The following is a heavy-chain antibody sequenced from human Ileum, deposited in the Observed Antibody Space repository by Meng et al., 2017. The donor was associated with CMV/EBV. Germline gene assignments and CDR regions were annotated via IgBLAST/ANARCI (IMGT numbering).Heavy chain of an antibody. CDR1: NSVSISTES. V-gene: IGHV6-1*01. J-gene: IGHJ4*02. CDR3: TYGWPLKY. D-gene: IGHD3-10*01. CDR2: TWYGSKWYY. Sequence: QVQLHQSAPGLVKPSQTLSLTCAGNSVSISTESWHWIRQSPSRGLEWLGRTWYGSKWYYEYAVSVKSRITIIPDTSQNQISLQLNSVTPDDTAVYYCTYGWPLKYWGQGSLVTVSS.